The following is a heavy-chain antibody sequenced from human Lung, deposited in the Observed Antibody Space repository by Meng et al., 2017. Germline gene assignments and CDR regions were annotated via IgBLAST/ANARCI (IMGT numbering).Heavy chain of an antibody. CDR3: TGVRHKNWFDS. CDR1: GDRVSGTCAA. Sequence: QGHLPQSGLMRAEPPPILSLLWAIFGDRVSGTCAALNWIRPGPSSGLEGLGRTYYRSKWDSDYATSVRSRITINADTSKNQFSLQLNSLTPEDTVVYYCTGVRHKNWFDSWGRGTLVTVSS. CDR2: TYYRSKWDS. V-gene: IGHV6-1*01. D-gene: IGHD3-10*02. J-gene: IGHJ5*01.